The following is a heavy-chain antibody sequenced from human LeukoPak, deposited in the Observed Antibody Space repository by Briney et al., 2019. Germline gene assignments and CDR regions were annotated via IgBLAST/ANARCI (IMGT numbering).Heavy chain of an antibody. D-gene: IGHD6-13*01. CDR2: IIPIIGTA. Sequence: ASVKVSCKASGGTFSSYAISWVRQAPGQGLEWMGGIIPIIGTANYAQKFQGRVTITADESTSTAYMELSSLRSEDTAVYYCARDEEQLFDYWGQGTLVTVSS. CDR3: ARDEEQLFDY. CDR1: GGTFSSYA. V-gene: IGHV1-69*13. J-gene: IGHJ4*02.